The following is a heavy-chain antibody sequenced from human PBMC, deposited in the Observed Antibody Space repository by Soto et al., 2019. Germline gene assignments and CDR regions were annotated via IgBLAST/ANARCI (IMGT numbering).Heavy chain of an antibody. CDR3: ARGGYTGYVYY. D-gene: IGHD5-12*01. Sequence: EVQLVESGGGLVQPGGSLRLSCAASGFTFGDFYMSWVRQAPGKGLEWVANINRDGSEKYYVDSVKGRFTISRDNAMNSLYLQMNSLRAEDMAVYYCARGGYTGYVYYWGQGTLVTVSS. V-gene: IGHV3-7*01. CDR1: GFTFGDFY. CDR2: INRDGSEK. J-gene: IGHJ4*02.